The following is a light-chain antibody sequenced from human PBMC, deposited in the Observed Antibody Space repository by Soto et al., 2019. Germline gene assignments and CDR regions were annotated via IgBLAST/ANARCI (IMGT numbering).Light chain of an antibody. CDR2: ASS. Sequence: DLQMTQSPSSLSASVGDLVTITFLTSQSISIYLNWYQQIPGKAPKLLIYASSNLHTGVPSRFSGSASGTDFTLTISSLQPEDSATYYCQQTYSNPRTFGQGTKV. V-gene: IGKV1-39*01. CDR3: QQTYSNPRT. CDR1: QSISIY. J-gene: IGKJ1*01.